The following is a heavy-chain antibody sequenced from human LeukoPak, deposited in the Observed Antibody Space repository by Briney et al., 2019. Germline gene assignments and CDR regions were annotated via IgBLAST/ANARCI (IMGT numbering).Heavy chain of an antibody. D-gene: IGHD2-8*01. Sequence: GGSLRLSCAASGFTFSSYWMHWVRQVPGKGLVWVSHINNDGSSTSYADSVKGRFTISRDNAKNTLYLQMNSLRDEDTAVYYCARVRGGDTKDFDHWGQGTLVTVSS. CDR3: ARVRGGDTKDFDH. CDR2: INNDGSST. V-gene: IGHV3-74*01. CDR1: GFTFSSYW. J-gene: IGHJ4*02.